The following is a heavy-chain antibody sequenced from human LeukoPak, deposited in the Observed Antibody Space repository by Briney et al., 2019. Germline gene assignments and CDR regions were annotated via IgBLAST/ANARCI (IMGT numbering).Heavy chain of an antibody. J-gene: IGHJ4*02. D-gene: IGHD2-21*02. CDR3: AKWGSWAYCGGDCSDYFDY. CDR1: GFTFSSYG. CDR2: ISYDGSNK. Sequence: PGGSLRLSCAASGFTFSSYGMHWVRQAPGKGLEWVAVISYDGSNKYYADSVKGRFTISRDNSKNTLYLQMNSLRAEDTAVYYCAKWGSWAYCGGDCSDYFDYWGQGTLVTVSS. V-gene: IGHV3-30*18.